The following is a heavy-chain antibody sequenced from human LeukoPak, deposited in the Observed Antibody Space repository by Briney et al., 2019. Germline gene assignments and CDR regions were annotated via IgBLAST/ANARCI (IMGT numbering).Heavy chain of an antibody. D-gene: IGHD6-13*01. CDR2: INPNSGGT. J-gene: IGHJ5*02. V-gene: IGHV1-2*02. Sequence: ASVKVSCKASGYTFTGYYMHWVRQAPGQGFEWMGWINPNSGGTNYAQKFQGRVTMTRDTSISTAYMELSSVTAADTAVYYCAREAAAGSWFDPWGQGTLVTVSS. CDR3: AREAAAGSWFDP. CDR1: GYTFTGYY.